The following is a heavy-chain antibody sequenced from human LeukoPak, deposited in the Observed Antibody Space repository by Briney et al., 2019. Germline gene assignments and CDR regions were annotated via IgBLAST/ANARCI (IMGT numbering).Heavy chain of an antibody. Sequence: GGSLRLSCAASGFTFSSYAMSWVRQAPGKGLEWVSAITGSGGSTYYADSVKGRFTISRDNSKNTLYLQMNSLRAEDTAVYYCARDRAVLTTVTRFAFDIWGQGTMVTVSS. D-gene: IGHD4-17*01. J-gene: IGHJ3*02. CDR3: ARDRAVLTTVTRFAFDI. CDR2: ITGSGGST. V-gene: IGHV3-23*01. CDR1: GFTFSSYA.